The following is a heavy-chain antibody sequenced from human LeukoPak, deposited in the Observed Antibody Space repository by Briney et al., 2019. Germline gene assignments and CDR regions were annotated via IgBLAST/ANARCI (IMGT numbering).Heavy chain of an antibody. Sequence: ASVKVSCKASGYTFTSYGISWVRQAPGQGLEWMGWINPNSAGTHYAQKFQGRVTMTRDTSISTAYLHLSRLRSDDTAVYYCARGPASCSNSNCYYYYYYYMDVWGQGTTVTVSS. V-gene: IGHV1-2*02. CDR3: ARGPASCSNSNCYYYYYYYMDV. D-gene: IGHD2-2*01. CDR1: GYTFTSYG. J-gene: IGHJ6*03. CDR2: INPNSAGT.